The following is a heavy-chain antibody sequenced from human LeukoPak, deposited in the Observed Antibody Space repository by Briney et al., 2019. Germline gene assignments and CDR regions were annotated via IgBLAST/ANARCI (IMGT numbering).Heavy chain of an antibody. J-gene: IGHJ6*04. CDR1: GGTFSSYA. CDR2: IIPIFGTA. D-gene: IGHD2-2*01. CDR3: ARDCPFGPYFRYCSRGYYGMDV. Sequence: EASVKVSCKASGGTFSSYAISWVRQAPGQGLEWMGGIIPIFGTANYAQKFQGRVTITADGSTSTAYMELSSLRSEDTAVYYCARDCPFGPYFRYCSRGYYGMDVWGKGTTVTVSS. V-gene: IGHV1-69*01.